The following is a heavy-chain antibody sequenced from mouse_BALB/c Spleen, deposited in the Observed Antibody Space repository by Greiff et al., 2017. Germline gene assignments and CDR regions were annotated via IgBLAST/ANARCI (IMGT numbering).Heavy chain of an antibody. D-gene: IGHD2-1*01. CDR3: ARGYGNYFDY. CDR2: ISSGGST. J-gene: IGHJ2*01. CDR1: GFTFSSYA. V-gene: IGHV5-6-5*01. Sequence: EVKLVESGGGLVKPGGSLKLSCAASGFTFSSYAMSWVRQTPEKRLEWVASISSGGSTYYPDSVKGRFTISRDNARNILYLQMSSLRSEDTAMYYCARGYGNYFDYWGKAPLSQSPQ.